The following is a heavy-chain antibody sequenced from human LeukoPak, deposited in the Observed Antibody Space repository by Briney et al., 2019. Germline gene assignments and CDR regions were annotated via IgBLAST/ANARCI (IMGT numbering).Heavy chain of an antibody. Sequence: GGSLRLSCAASGFTFDDYGMSWVRQAPGKGLEWVSYISSSSSTIYYADSVKGRFTISRDNAKNSLYLQMNSLRAEDTAVYYCARGDSYYYGMDVWGQGTTVTVSS. J-gene: IGHJ6*02. CDR1: GFTFDDYG. CDR2: ISSSSSTI. V-gene: IGHV3-48*04. CDR3: ARGDSYYYGMDV.